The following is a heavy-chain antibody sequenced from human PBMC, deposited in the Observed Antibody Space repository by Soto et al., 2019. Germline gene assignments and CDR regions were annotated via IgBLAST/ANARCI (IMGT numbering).Heavy chain of an antibody. J-gene: IGHJ6*02. CDR1: GGSFSGYY. Sequence: QVQLQQWGAGLLKPSETLSLTCAVYGGSFSGYYWSWIRQPPGKGLEWIGEINHSGSTNYNPSLTSRVPISVDTSKNPFSLRLCSVTAADTAVYYCARGLLRYFDWLSSDYYYGMDVWGQGTTVTVSS. CDR3: ARGLLRYFDWLSSDYYYGMDV. D-gene: IGHD3-9*01. V-gene: IGHV4-34*01. CDR2: INHSGST.